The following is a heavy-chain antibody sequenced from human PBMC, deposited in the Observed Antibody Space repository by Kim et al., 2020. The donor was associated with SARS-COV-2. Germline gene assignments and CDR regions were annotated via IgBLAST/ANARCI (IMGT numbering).Heavy chain of an antibody. V-gene: IGHV1-8*01. Sequence: ASVKVSCKASGYTFTSYDINWVRQATGQGLEWMGWMNPNSGNTGYAQKFQGRVTMTRNTSISTAYMELSSLRSEDTAVYYCARGSVISVGPWYPGELLAYYYYGMDVWGQGTTVTVSS. D-gene: IGHD3-10*01. CDR2: MNPNSGNT. J-gene: IGHJ6*02. CDR1: GYTFTSYD. CDR3: ARGSVISVGPWYPGELLAYYYYGMDV.